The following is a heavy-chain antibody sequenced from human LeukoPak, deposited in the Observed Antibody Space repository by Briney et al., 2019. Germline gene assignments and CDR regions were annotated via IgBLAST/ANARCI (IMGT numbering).Heavy chain of an antibody. CDR2: VYYSGSA. Sequence: PSETLSLTCTVSGGSISTYYWSWIQQPPGKGLEWIGYVYYSGSANYNPSLNSRVTISVDTSKNQFSLNLTSVTAADTAVYYCARGGWYYFDYCGQGTPVTVSS. CDR3: ARGGWYYFDY. CDR1: GGSISTYY. V-gene: IGHV4-59*01. D-gene: IGHD6-19*01. J-gene: IGHJ4*02.